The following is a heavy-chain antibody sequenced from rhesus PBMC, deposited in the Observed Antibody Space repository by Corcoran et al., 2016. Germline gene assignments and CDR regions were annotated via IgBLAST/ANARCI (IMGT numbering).Heavy chain of an antibody. CDR3: AREKDDY. J-gene: IGHJ4*01. Sequence: QVQLQESGPGLVKPSETLSLTCTVSGASISSNWWTWIRQPPGKGLAWIGDIDGNGGRTNYNPSLKSRVTISKDASKNHFSLKLSSVTAADTAVYYCAREKDDYWGQGVLVTVSS. CDR2: IDGNGGRT. V-gene: IGHV4-80*01. CDR1: GASISSNW.